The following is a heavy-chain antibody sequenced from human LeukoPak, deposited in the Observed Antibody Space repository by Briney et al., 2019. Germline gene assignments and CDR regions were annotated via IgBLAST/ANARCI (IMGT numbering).Heavy chain of an antibody. Sequence: SETLSLTCTVSGDSISSYYWSWIRQAAGKGLEWIGRIYTSGSTNYNPSLKSRVTMSVDTSKNQFSLKLSSVTAADTAVYYCARGTRTTYSSSHFDYWGQGTLVTVSS. CDR3: ARGTRTTYSSSHFDY. V-gene: IGHV4-4*07. CDR2: IYTSGST. D-gene: IGHD6-6*01. J-gene: IGHJ4*02. CDR1: GDSISSYY.